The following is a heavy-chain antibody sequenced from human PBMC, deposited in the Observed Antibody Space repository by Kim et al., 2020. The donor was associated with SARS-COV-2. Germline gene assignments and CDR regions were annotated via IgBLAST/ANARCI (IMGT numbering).Heavy chain of an antibody. CDR3: VRGPNY. CDR2: SDGTSL. Sequence: SDGTSLKYPDCVNGRYTISRDNAKKSLSLQMNSLTPEDTAVYYCVRGPNYWGQGTLVTVSS. J-gene: IGHJ4*02. V-gene: IGHV3-11*01.